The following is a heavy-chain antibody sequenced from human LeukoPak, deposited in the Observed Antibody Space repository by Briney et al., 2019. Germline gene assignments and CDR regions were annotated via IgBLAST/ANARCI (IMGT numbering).Heavy chain of an antibody. CDR3: VKDSEVLNY. D-gene: IGHD3-10*01. Sequence: GGSLRLSCAASGFTFGTYGMHWVRQAPGRGLEWVTFIQNDGNKKYYGDSVKGRFTISRDNSKNTVYLQMNSLRGEDTALYYCVKDSEVLNYWGQGTVVTVSS. CDR1: GFTFGTYG. V-gene: IGHV3-30*02. J-gene: IGHJ4*02. CDR2: IQNDGNKK.